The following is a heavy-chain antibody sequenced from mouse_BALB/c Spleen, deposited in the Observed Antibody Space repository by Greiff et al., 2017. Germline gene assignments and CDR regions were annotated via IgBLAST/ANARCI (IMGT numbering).Heavy chain of an antibody. V-gene: IGHV3-2*02. CDR2: ISYSGST. D-gene: IGHD4-1*01. J-gene: IGHJ3*01. CDR3: ARGLGPY. Sequence: EVHLVESGPGLVKPSQSLSLTCTVTGYSITSDYAWNWIRQFPGNKLEWMGYISYSGSTSYNPSLKSRISITRDTSKNQFFLQLNSVTTEDTATYYCARGLGPYWGQGTLVTVSA. CDR1: GYSITSDYA.